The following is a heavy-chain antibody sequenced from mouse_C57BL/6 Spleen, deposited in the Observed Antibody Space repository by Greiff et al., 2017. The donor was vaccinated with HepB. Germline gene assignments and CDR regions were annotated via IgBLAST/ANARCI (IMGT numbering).Heavy chain of an antibody. CDR1: GFTFSSYA. V-gene: IGHV5-4*01. J-gene: IGHJ3*01. CDR3: ARDRDYDGGFAY. Sequence: DVKLVESGGGLVKPGGSLKLSCAASGFTFSSYAMSWVRQTPEKRLEWVATISDGGSYTYYPDNVKGRFTISRDNAKNNLYLQMSHLKSEDTAMYYCARDRDYDGGFAYWGQGTLVTVSA. D-gene: IGHD2-4*01. CDR2: ISDGGSYT.